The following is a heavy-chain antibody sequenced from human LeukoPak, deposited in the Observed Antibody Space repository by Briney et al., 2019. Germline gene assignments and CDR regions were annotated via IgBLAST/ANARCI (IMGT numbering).Heavy chain of an antibody. V-gene: IGHV4-4*07. CDR1: GGSISGYY. CDR3: ARGQYHLLYWYFDL. Sequence: SETLSLTCTVSGGSISGYYWSWIRQPAGKGLEWIGRIYSSGSTNYNPSLKSRVTMSVDTSKNQFSLKLSSVTAADTAVYYCARGQYHLLYWYFDLWGRGPLVTVSS. J-gene: IGHJ2*01. CDR2: IYSSGST. D-gene: IGHD2-2*01.